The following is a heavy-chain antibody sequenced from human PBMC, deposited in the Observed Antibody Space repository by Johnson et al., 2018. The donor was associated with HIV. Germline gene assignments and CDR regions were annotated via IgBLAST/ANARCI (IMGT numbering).Heavy chain of an antibody. D-gene: IGHD3-16*01. CDR2: IGTAGDT. J-gene: IGHJ3*02. V-gene: IGHV3-13*01. CDR3: ARGTEFGGGINAFDS. CDR1: GFTVSSNY. Sequence: VQLVESGGGLVQPGGSLRLSCAASGFTVSSNYMSWVRQATGKGLDWVSAIGTAGDTYYPGSVKGRFTISRENAKNSLYLQMNSLRAGDTAVYYCARGTEFGGGINAFDSWGQGTMVTVSS.